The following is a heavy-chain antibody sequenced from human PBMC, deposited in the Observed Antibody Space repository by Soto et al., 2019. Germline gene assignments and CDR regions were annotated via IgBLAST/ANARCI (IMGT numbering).Heavy chain of an antibody. V-gene: IGHV1-18*01. CDR1: GYTFTTYG. Sequence: GASVKVSCKASGYTFTTYGITWVRQAPGEGLEWMGWISTYNENTNCAQKLQGRVTMTTDSSTSTAYMELRSLRSDDTAVYYCARVLGVVVPAAIFIFENWFDPWGQGTLVTVSS. CDR2: ISTYNENT. D-gene: IGHD2-2*02. CDR3: ARVLGVVVPAAIFIFENWFDP. J-gene: IGHJ5*02.